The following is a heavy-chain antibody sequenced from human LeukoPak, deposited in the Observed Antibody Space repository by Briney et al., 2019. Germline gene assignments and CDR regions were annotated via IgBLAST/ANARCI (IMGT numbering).Heavy chain of an antibody. Sequence: PSETLSLTCAVYGGSFSGYYWSWIRQPPGKGLEWIGEINHSGSTNYNSALKSRVTMSIDTSKNQFSLKLRSVTAADTAVYYCVRVRTGTSSYDSWGQGTLVTVSP. CDR1: GGSFSGYY. CDR2: INHSGST. J-gene: IGHJ4*02. V-gene: IGHV4-34*01. CDR3: VRVRTGTSSYDS. D-gene: IGHD2-2*01.